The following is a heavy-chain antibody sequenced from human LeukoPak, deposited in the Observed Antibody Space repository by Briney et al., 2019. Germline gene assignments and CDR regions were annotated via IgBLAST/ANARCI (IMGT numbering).Heavy chain of an antibody. CDR1: GFTVSSNY. J-gene: IGHJ4*02. V-gene: IGHV4-4*02. CDR3: ARRYYGSGTNYFDY. D-gene: IGHD3-10*01. CDR2: IYHSGST. Sequence: GSLRLSCAASGFTVSSNYMSWVRQAPGKGLEWIGEIYHSGSTTYNPSLKSRLTISIDKSKNQFSVNLSSVTAADTAVYYCARRYYGSGTNYFDYWGQGTLVTVSS.